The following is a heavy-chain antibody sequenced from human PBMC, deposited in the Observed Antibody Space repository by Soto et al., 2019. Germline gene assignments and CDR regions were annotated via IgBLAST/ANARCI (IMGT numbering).Heavy chain of an antibody. Sequence: EVQLLESGGGLVQPGGSLRLSCAASGFTFSSYAMSWVRQAPGKGLEWVSAISGSGGSTYYADSVKGRFTISRDNSKNTLYLQMNSLRAEDTAVYYCAKEGDDSSGYYYENWFDPWGQGTLVTVSS. CDR2: ISGSGGST. CDR3: AKEGDDSSGYYYENWFDP. V-gene: IGHV3-23*01. CDR1: GFTFSSYA. D-gene: IGHD3-22*01. J-gene: IGHJ5*02.